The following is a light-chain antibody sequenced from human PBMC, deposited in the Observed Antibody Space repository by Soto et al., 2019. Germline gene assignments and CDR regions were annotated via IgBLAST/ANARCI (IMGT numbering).Light chain of an antibody. CDR3: QQYNNWPLP. V-gene: IGKV3-15*01. CDR2: GAS. CDR1: QSVSSN. J-gene: IGKJ4*01. Sequence: EIVLTQSPATLSVSPGERATLSCRASQSVSSNLTWYHQKPGQAPRLLIYGASPRAPGIVARFSGSGSGTEFTLTIRSLQSEDFAVYYCQQYNNWPLPFGGG.